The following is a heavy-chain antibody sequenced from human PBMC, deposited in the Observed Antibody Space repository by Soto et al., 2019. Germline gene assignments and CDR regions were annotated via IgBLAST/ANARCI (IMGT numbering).Heavy chain of an antibody. V-gene: IGHV3-66*01. CDR3: ARDSRLRSVGDY. J-gene: IGHJ4*02. CDR2: VYSNGAT. Sequence: EVLLVESGGGLVQPGGSLRLSCAASGFTVTSSYMRWVRQAPGKGLECVSLVYSNGATYYADSVKGRFTISRDTFRNTLDLQMNSLRAEDTAVYYCARDSRLRSVGDYWGQGTLVTVSS. CDR1: GFTVTSSY. D-gene: IGHD3-3*01.